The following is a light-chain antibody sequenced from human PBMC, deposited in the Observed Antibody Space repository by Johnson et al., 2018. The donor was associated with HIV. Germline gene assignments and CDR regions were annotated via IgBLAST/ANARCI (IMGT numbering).Light chain of an antibody. CDR3: GTWDTSLSSYV. V-gene: IGLV1-51*01. Sequence: QSVLTQPPSVSAAPGQKVTISCSGSSSNIGDNYVSWYQQLPGTAPKLLIYDNNNRPSGIPDRFSGSKSGTSATLGITGLQTGDEADYYCGTWDTSLSSYVFGTVTKVTVL. CDR2: DNN. J-gene: IGLJ1*01. CDR1: SSNIGDNY.